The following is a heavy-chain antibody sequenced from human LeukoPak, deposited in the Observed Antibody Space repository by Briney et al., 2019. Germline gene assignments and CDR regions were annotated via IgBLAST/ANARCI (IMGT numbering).Heavy chain of an antibody. V-gene: IGHV3-49*03. CDR2: ISGGTT. CDR3: SRGSGWLSVY. Sequence: GGSLRLSCTASGFTFGDYLMSWFSQAPGKGLEWIGFISGGTTEYAASVKGRFTISRDDSTSIAYLQMNSLTTEDTAVYYCSRGSGWLSVYWGQGTLVTVSS. CDR1: GFTFGDYL. D-gene: IGHD6-19*01. J-gene: IGHJ4*02.